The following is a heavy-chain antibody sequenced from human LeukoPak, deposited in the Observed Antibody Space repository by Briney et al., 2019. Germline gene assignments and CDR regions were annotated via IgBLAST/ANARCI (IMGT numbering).Heavy chain of an antibody. CDR3: ARDSPNDYGDYFDY. CDR1: GFRFMSYS. CDR2: ISSSSSTI. V-gene: IGHV3-48*02. J-gene: IGHJ4*02. D-gene: IGHD4-17*01. Sequence: GGSLRLSCAASGFRFMSYSMNWVRQAPGKGLEWVSYISSSSSTINYADSVKGRFTISRDNAKNSLYLQMSSLRDEDTAVYYCARDSPNDYGDYFDYWGQGTLVTVSS.